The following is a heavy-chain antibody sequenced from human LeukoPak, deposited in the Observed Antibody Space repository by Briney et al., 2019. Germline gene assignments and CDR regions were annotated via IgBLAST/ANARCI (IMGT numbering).Heavy chain of an antibody. D-gene: IGHD3-10*01. CDR1: GFTFSGSA. V-gene: IGHV3-73*01. Sequence: GGSLRLSCAASGFTFSGSAMHWVRQASGKGLEWVGRIRSKANSYATAYAASVKGRFTISRDDSKNTAYLQMNSLKTDDTAVYYCARDVVRLRGAPSPFDYWGQGTLVTVSS. J-gene: IGHJ4*02. CDR2: IRSKANSYAT. CDR3: ARDVVRLRGAPSPFDY.